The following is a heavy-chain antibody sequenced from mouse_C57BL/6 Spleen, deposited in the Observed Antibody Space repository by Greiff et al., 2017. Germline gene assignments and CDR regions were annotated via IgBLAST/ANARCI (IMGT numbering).Heavy chain of an antibody. D-gene: IGHD4-1*01. J-gene: IGHJ2*01. V-gene: IGHV1-82*01. Sequence: QVPLQQSGPELVQPGASVKISCKASGYAFSSSWLNWVKQRPGKGLEWIGRLYPGDGDTNYNGKFKGKATLTADKSSSTAYMQLSSLTSEDSAVYFCASQTAYYFDYWGQGTTLTVSS. CDR2: LYPGDGDT. CDR3: ASQTAYYFDY. CDR1: GYAFSSSW.